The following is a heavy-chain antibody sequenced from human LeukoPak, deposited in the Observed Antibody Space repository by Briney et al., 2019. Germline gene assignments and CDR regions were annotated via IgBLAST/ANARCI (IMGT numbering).Heavy chain of an antibody. Sequence: PSETLSLTCTVSGGSISSSTYYWGWIRQPPGKGLEWIGNIYYSGSTYYNPSLKSRVTISVDTSKNQFSLKLSSVTAADTAIYYCVRHAEGGSSLTWFDPWGQGTLVTVSS. J-gene: IGHJ5*02. V-gene: IGHV4-39*01. D-gene: IGHD1-26*01. CDR2: IYYSGST. CDR1: GGSISSSTYY. CDR3: VRHAEGGSSLTWFDP.